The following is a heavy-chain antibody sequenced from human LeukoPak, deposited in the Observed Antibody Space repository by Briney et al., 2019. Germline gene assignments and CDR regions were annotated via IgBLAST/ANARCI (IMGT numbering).Heavy chain of an antibody. Sequence: GGSLRLSCAASGFTFSSYWMSWVRQAPGKGLEWVSVIYSGGSTFYADSVKGRFTISRDNSKNTLFLQLNSLRVEDTAIYYCAKDALMTPMDVWGKGTTVTVSS. J-gene: IGHJ6*03. CDR2: IYSGGST. CDR3: AKDALMTPMDV. V-gene: IGHV3-23*03. CDR1: GFTFSSYW. D-gene: IGHD3-16*01.